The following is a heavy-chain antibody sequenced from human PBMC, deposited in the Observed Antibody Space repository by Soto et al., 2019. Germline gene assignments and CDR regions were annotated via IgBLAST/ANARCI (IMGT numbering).Heavy chain of an antibody. CDR1: GYTFTSYG. D-gene: IGHD3-16*01. V-gene: IGHV1-18*04. J-gene: IGHJ6*02. CDR2: ISAYNGST. Sequence: GASVKVSCKASGYTFTSYGISWVRQAPGQGLEWMGWISAYNGSTNYAQKLQGRVTMTTDTSTSTAYMELRSLRSDDTAVYYCARDGGFSSLYYYGMDVWGQGTTVTVSS. CDR3: ARDGGFSSLYYYGMDV.